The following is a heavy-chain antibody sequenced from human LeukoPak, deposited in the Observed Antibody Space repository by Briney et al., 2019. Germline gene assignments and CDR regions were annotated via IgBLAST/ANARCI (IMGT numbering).Heavy chain of an antibody. CDR3: ARLSGRDYYFDY. J-gene: IGHJ4*02. D-gene: IGHD4/OR15-4a*01. Sequence: ASVKVSCKASGGTFSSYAISWVRQAPGQGLEWMGGIIPIFGTANYAQKFQGRVTITADKSTSTAYMELSSLRSEDTAVYYCARLSGRDYYFDYWGQGTLVTASS. V-gene: IGHV1-69*06. CDR2: IIPIFGTA. CDR1: GGTFSSYA.